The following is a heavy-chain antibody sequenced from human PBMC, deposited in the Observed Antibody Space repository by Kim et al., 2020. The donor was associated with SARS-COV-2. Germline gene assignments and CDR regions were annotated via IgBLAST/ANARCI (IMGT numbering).Heavy chain of an antibody. CDR2: ISYDGSNK. CDR1: GFTFSSYG. D-gene: IGHD2-21*01. J-gene: IGHJ4*02. V-gene: IGHV3-30*18. Sequence: GGSLRLSCAASGFTFSSYGMHWVRQAPGKGLEWVAVISYDGSNKYYADSVKGRFTISRDNSKNTLYLQMNSLRAEDTAVYYCAKVNAVMTVPVDCWGERGLVTMSS. CDR3: AKVNAVMTVPVDC.